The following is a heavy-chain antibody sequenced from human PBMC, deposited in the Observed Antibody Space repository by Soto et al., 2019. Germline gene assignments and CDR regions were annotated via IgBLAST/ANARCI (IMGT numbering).Heavy chain of an antibody. CDR3: ARVSSSIVVVPDYGMDV. CDR1: CYSFSSDV. CDR2: ISCKNGNT. J-gene: IGHJ6*02. Sequence: SGNVSWKSACYSFSSDVIMWVRQAPGQVLEWMGWISCKNGNTNYAQKLQVMVTFTTDTSTSTAYMELRSLRSDDTAVYYCARVSSSIVVVPDYGMDVWGQGTTVTVSS. V-gene: IGHV1-18*04. D-gene: IGHD2-15*01.